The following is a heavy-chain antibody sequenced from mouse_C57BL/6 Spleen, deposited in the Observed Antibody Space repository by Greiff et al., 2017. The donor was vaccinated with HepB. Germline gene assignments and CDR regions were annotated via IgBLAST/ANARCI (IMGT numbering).Heavy chain of an antibody. D-gene: IGHD3-2*02. Sequence: DVKLVESGGDLVKPGGSLKLSCAASGFTFSSYGMSWVRQTPDKRLEWVATISSGGSYTYYPDSVKGRFTISRDNAKNTLYLQMSSLKSEDTAMYYCARHGTAQVYFDYWGQGTTLTVSS. CDR1: GFTFSSYG. J-gene: IGHJ2*01. CDR3: ARHGTAQVYFDY. V-gene: IGHV5-6*02. CDR2: ISSGGSYT.